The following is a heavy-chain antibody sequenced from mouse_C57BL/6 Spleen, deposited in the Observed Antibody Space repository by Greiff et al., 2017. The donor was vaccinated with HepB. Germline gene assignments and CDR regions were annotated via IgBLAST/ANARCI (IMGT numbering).Heavy chain of an antibody. CDR1: GFNIKDYY. D-gene: IGHD1-1*01. CDR3: TIFGSSTSYWYFDV. J-gene: IGHJ1*03. Sequence: VQLQHSGAELVRPGASVKLSCTASGFNIKDYYMHWVKQRPEQGLEWIGRIDPEDGDTEYAPKFQGKATMTADTSSNTAYLQLSSLTSEDTAVYYGTIFGSSTSYWYFDVWGTGTTVTVSS. CDR2: IDPEDGDT. V-gene: IGHV14-1*01.